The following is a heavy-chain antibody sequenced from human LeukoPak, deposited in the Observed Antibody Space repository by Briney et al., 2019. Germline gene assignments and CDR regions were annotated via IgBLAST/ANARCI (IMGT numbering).Heavy chain of an antibody. CDR3: ATFVVSYDSSGYYAFDI. Sequence: GASVKVSCKASGGTFSNYAISWVRQAPGQGLEWMGGIIPIFGTANYAQKFQGRVTMTEDTSTDTAYMELSSLRSEDTAVYYCATFVVSYDSSGYYAFDIWGQGTMVTVSS. CDR1: GGTFSNYA. V-gene: IGHV1-69*06. CDR2: IIPIFGTA. J-gene: IGHJ3*02. D-gene: IGHD3-22*01.